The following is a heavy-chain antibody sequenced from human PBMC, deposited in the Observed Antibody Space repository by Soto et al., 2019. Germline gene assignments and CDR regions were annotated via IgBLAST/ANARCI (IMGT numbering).Heavy chain of an antibody. J-gene: IGHJ5*02. D-gene: IGHD1-26*01. CDR3: ARTPTP. Sequence: PSETLSLTCTVAGGSMTRSGYYWGWIRQPPGNELQYIGSVYNNGQTYYNPSLTSPVTISIDTSKNQFSLNLRSVTAADTAVYYCARTPTPWGQGTLVTVSS. CDR1: GGSMTRSGYY. CDR2: VYNNGQT. V-gene: IGHV4-39*07.